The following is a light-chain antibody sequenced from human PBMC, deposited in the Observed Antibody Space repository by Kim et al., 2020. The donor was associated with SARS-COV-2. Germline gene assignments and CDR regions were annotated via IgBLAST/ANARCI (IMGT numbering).Light chain of an antibody. Sequence: SLTIPCCRTSNGDVGGNHDAWWQQQPPGNAPILMIYDVSQRPSGFSHRFSGYTSGTTAFLTTSVQKEEEDADYYCSYAAYSTNWVFGAGTKVTVL. CDR3: SYAAYSTNWV. J-gene: IGLJ3*02. CDR1: SNGDVGGNHD. V-gene: IGLV2-14*03. CDR2: DVS.